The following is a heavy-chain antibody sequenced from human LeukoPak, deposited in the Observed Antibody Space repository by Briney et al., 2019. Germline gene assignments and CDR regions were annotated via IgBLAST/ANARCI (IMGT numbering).Heavy chain of an antibody. CDR1: GFTVSSNY. J-gene: IGHJ5*02. Sequence: GGSLRLSCAASGFTVSSNYISWVRQTPGKGLECVSSISGSDGSTYYADSVKGRFTISRDNSKNTLYLQMNSLRAEDTAVYYCARDPYSGSRVGSYTWFDPWGQGTLVTVSS. D-gene: IGHD1-26*01. V-gene: IGHV3-23*01. CDR3: ARDPYSGSRVGSYTWFDP. CDR2: ISGSDGST.